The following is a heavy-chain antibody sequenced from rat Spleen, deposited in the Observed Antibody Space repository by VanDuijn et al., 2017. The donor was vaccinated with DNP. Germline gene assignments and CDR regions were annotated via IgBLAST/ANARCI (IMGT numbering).Heavy chain of an antibody. CDR1: GFTFSSYW. D-gene: IGHD4-3*01. Sequence: EVQLVESGGGLVQPGRSLKLSCVASGFTFSSYWMYWIRQAPGKGLEWVASINTDGSTTYYPDSVKGRFTISRDNAENTVYLQMNSLRSEDTATYYCAKANGRDWGQGVMVTVSS. CDR2: INTDGSTT. J-gene: IGHJ2*01. CDR3: AKANGRD. V-gene: IGHV5-58*01.